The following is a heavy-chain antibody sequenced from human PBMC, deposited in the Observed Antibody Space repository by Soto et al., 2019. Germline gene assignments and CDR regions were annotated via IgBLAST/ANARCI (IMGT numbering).Heavy chain of an antibody. V-gene: IGHV3-53*01. CDR1: GFSVSSNY. Sequence: PGGSLLLSCAISGFSVSSNYLSWVRPAPGKGLEWVSVHYSGGSTYYADSVQGRFTISRDNAKNSLYLQMNSLRAEDTAVYYCARDLRRYSSGWYGVFDYWGQGTLVNVSA. CDR2: HYSGGST. D-gene: IGHD6-19*01. J-gene: IGHJ4*02. CDR3: ARDLRRYSSGWYGVFDY.